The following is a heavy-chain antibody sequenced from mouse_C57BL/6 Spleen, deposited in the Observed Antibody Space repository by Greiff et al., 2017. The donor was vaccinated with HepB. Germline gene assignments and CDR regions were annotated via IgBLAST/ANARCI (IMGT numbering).Heavy chain of an antibody. D-gene: IGHD2-4*01. V-gene: IGHV1-69*01. CDR3: VKRGDYDYGYAMDY. CDR2: IDPSDSYT. Sequence: VQLQQPGAELVMPGASVKLSCKASGYTFTSYWMHWVKQRPGQGLEWIGEIDPSDSYTNYNQKFKGKSTLTVDKSSSTAYMQLSSLTSEDSAVYYCVKRGDYDYGYAMDYWGQGTSVTVSS. J-gene: IGHJ4*01. CDR1: GYTFTSYW.